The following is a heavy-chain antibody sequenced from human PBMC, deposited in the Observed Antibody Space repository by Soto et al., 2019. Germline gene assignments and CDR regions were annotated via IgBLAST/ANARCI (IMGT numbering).Heavy chain of an antibody. Sequence: SVKVCCKASGGTFSSYAISWVRQAPGQGLEWMGGIIPIFGTANYSQKFQGRVTITADESTSTAYMELSSLRSEDTAVYYWARGEAAAGTNWFDPWGQGTLVTVSS. D-gene: IGHD6-13*01. CDR1: GGTFSSYA. CDR2: IIPIFGTA. CDR3: ARGEAAAGTNWFDP. V-gene: IGHV1-69*01. J-gene: IGHJ5*02.